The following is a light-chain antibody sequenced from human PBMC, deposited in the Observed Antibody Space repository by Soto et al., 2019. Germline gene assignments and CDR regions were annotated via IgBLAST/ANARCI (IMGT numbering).Light chain of an antibody. Sequence: QSALTQPDSVSGSPGQSITISCTGTNRDVGTYSLVSWYQQYPGKAPKLMVYEGSKRPSGISNRFSGSKSSNTASLTISGLQAEDEADYYCCSYAGSSTYVFGSGTKLTVL. CDR3: CSYAGSSTYV. CDR2: EGS. CDR1: NRDVGTYSL. J-gene: IGLJ1*01. V-gene: IGLV2-23*01.